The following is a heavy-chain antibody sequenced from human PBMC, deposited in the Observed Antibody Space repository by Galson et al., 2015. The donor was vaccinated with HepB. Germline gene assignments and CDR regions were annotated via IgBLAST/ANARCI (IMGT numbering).Heavy chain of an antibody. CDR3: ARDFRNYYGSGSYWPPLGY. J-gene: IGHJ4*02. CDR2: ISYDGSNK. V-gene: IGHV3-30*04. D-gene: IGHD3-10*01. CDR1: GFTFSSYA. Sequence: SLRLSCAASGFTFSSYAMHWVRQAPSKGLEWVAVISYDGSNKYYADSVKGRFTISRDNSKNTLYLQMNSLRAEDTAVYYCARDFRNYYGSGSYWPPLGYWGQGTLVTVSS.